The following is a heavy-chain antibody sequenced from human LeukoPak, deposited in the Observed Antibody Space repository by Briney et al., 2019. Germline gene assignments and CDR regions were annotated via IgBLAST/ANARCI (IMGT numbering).Heavy chain of an antibody. CDR3: AGLYCSSTSCADY. J-gene: IGHJ4*02. V-gene: IGHV4-34*01. D-gene: IGHD2-2*01. Sequence: SETLSLTCAVYGGSFSGYYWSWIRQPPGKGLEWIGEINHSGSTNYNPSLKNRVTISVDTSKNQFSLKLSSVTAADTAVYYRAGLYCSSTSCADYWGQGTLVTVSS. CDR1: GGSFSGYY. CDR2: INHSGST.